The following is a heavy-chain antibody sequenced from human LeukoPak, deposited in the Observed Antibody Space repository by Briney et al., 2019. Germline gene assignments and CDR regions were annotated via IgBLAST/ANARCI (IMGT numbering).Heavy chain of an antibody. V-gene: IGHV3-74*01. Sequence: GVSLRLSCAASGFTFSSCWMPWVRQAPGKGLVWVSRINSDGSSTSYADSVKGRCTISRDNAKNTLYLQMNSLRAEDTAVYYCARDFPNYDILTGRGGYGMDVWGQGTTVTVFS. J-gene: IGHJ6*02. D-gene: IGHD3-9*01. CDR2: INSDGSST. CDR3: ARDFPNYDILTGRGGYGMDV. CDR1: GFTFSSCW.